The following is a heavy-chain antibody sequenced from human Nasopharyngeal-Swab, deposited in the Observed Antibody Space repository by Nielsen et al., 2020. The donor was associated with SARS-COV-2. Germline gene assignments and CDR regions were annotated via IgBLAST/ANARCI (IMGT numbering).Heavy chain of an antibody. CDR1: GITFSNYD. J-gene: IGHJ6*02. D-gene: IGHD4-23*01. CDR2: YGTADDT. V-gene: IGHV3-13*01. CDR3: ARAHYGGTYYYYYGMDL. Sequence: GFLRPSCAASGITFSNYDMHWGRKATRKGLEWVSAYGTADDTYYRGSVKGRFTISSENAKNTLYLQMNSLRAGDTAVYYYARAHYGGTYYYYYGMDLWGQVATVTVSS.